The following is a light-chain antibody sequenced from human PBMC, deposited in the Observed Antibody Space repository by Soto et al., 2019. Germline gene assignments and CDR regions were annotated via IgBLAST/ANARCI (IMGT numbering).Light chain of an antibody. J-gene: IGKJ1*01. CDR1: QSITTW. CDR2: DAS. Sequence: DIQMTQSPSTLSASVGDRVTITCRASQSITTWLAWYQQKPGKAPNLLIYDASSLESGVPLRFSGSGSGTEFTLSISGPQPDDFATYYCQQYNSHSRTFGQGTKVDIK. V-gene: IGKV1-5*01. CDR3: QQYNSHSRT.